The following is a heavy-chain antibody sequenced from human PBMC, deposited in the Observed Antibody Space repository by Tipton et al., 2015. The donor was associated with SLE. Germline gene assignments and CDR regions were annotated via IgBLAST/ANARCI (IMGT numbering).Heavy chain of an antibody. CDR1: GGSFSDYT. D-gene: IGHD1-26*01. V-gene: IGHV1-69*08. CDR3: ARDRSRSGSDVFDY. Sequence: QSGPEVKKPGSSVKVSCRASGGSFSDYTISWVRQAPGQGLEWMGIVNPDGGATSYAQRFQGRVTVTADTSSNTVYVELSGLRSEDTAVYYCARDRSRSGSDVFDYWGHGSLVTVSS. J-gene: IGHJ4*01. CDR2: VNPDGGAT.